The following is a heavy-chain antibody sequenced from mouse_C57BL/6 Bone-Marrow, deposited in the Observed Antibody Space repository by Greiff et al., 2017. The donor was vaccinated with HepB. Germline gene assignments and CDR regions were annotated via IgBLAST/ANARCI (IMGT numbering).Heavy chain of an antibody. CDR2: IDPENGDT. CDR1: GFNIKDDY. Sequence: VQLKQSGAELVRPGASVKLSCTASGFNIKDDYMHWVKQRPEQGLEWIGWIDPENGDTEYASKFQGKATITADTSSNTAYLQLSSLTSEDTAVYYCTTSSSSAWFAYWGQGTLVTVSA. V-gene: IGHV14-4*01. CDR3: TTSSSSAWFAY. J-gene: IGHJ3*01. D-gene: IGHD1-1*01.